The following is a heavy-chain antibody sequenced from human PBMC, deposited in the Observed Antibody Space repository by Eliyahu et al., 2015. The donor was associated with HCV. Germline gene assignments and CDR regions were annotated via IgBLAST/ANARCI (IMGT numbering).Heavy chain of an antibody. CDR2: LTHTGSA. CDR1: XGSFXEYS. V-gene: IGHV4-34*01. J-gene: IGHJ4*02. D-gene: IGHD1-26*01. Sequence: QVQLQQWGAGLLKPSETLSLTCAXYXGSFXEYSWNFXRQTPXXGLXWLGELTHTGSATYNPSLRSRLSISVGTSKNEISVKLRSVTAADTGVYYCARGPFGSYDYWGQGTLVTVSS. CDR3: ARGPFGSYDY.